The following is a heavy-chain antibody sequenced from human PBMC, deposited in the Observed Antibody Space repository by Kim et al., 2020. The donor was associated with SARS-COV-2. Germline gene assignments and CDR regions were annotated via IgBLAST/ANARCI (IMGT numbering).Heavy chain of an antibody. CDR1: GFTFSNAW. CDR3: TTGVDYYGSGSSDFDY. D-gene: IGHD3-10*01. Sequence: GGSLRLSCAASGFTFSNAWMSWVRQAPGKGLEWVGRIKSKTDGGTTDYAAPVKGRFTISRDDSKNTLYLQMNSLKTEDTAVYYCTTGVDYYGSGSSDFDYWGQGTLVTVSS. V-gene: IGHV3-15*01. J-gene: IGHJ4*02. CDR2: IKSKTDGGTT.